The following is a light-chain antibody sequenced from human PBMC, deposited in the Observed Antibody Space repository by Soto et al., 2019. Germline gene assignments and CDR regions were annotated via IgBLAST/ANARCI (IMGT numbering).Light chain of an antibody. CDR3: CSYAGSPYV. J-gene: IGLJ1*01. V-gene: IGLV2-8*01. CDR2: EVS. Sequence: QSVLTQPPSASGSPGQSVTISCTGTSSDVGGYNYVSWYQQHPGKAPKVIIYEVSKRPSGVPDRFSGSKSGSTASLTVSGLQAEDEADYYCCSYAGSPYVFGTGTKV. CDR1: SSDVGGYNY.